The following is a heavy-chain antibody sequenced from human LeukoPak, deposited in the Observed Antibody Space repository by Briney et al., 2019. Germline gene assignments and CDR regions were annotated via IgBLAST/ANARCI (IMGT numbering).Heavy chain of an antibody. V-gene: IGHV4-4*07. D-gene: IGHD2-2*01. CDR2: IYTSGST. CDR3: ARNAVEAPAANFGDFFDF. Sequence: SETLSLTCTVSGGSISSYYWSWIRQPAGKGLEWIGRIYTSGSTNYNPSLKSRVTMSVDTSKNQFSLKLSSVTAADTAIYYCARNAVEAPAANFGDFFDFWGQGTLVTVSS. J-gene: IGHJ4*02. CDR1: GGSISSYY.